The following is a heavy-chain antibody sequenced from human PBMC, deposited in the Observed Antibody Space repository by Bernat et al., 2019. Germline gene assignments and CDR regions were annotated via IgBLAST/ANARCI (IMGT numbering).Heavy chain of an antibody. J-gene: IGHJ4*02. CDR1: GFSFSGYA. CDR2: INNNGGGT. CDR3: VKGWNGDY. D-gene: IGHD1-1*01. V-gene: IGHV3-64D*06. Sequence: EVQLVASGGGLIQPGGSVRLSCSASGFSFSGYAMHWARQAPGKGLEYVSAINNNGGGTYYADSVEGRFTISRDNSRNTLYLQMSSLRTEDTAVYYCVKGWNGDYFAQGTLVTVSS.